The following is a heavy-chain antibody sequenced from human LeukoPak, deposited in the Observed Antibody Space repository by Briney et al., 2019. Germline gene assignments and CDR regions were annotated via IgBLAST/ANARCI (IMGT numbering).Heavy chain of an antibody. V-gene: IGHV1-2*02. J-gene: IGHJ4*02. CDR2: INPNSGGT. D-gene: IGHD6-19*01. CDR1: GYTFTGYY. Sequence: ASVKVSCKASGYTFTGYYMHWVRQAPGQGLEWMGWINPNSGGTNYAQKFQGRVTMTRDTSISTAYMELSRLRSDDTAVCYCARDPDGVAGKFDYWGQGTLVTVSS. CDR3: ARDPDGVAGKFDY.